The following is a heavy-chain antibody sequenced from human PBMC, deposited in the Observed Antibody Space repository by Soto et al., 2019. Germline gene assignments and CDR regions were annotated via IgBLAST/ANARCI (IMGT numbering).Heavy chain of an antibody. CDR2: ISAYNGNT. CDR1: GYTFTSYG. Sequence: QVQLVQSGAEVKKPGASVKVSCKAYGYTFTSYGISWVRQAPGQGLEWMGWISAYNGNTNYAQKLQGRVTMTTDTSTSTAYMELRSLRSDDTAVYFCARTRRLIAAVGIPFDPWGQGTLVTVSS. V-gene: IGHV1-18*01. D-gene: IGHD6-13*01. CDR3: ARTRRLIAAVGIPFDP. J-gene: IGHJ5*02.